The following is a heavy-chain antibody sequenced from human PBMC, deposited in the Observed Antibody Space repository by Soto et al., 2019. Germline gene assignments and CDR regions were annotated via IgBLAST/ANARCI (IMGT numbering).Heavy chain of an antibody. CDR2: ISWNSGSI. D-gene: IGHD3-10*01. CDR3: AKDLYVSGSQGYYYYYMDV. J-gene: IGHJ6*03. CDR1: GFTFDDYA. V-gene: IGHV3-9*01. Sequence: GGSLRLSCAASGFTFDDYAMHWVRQAPGKGLEWVSGISWNSGSIGYADSVKGRFTISRDNAKNSLYLQMNSLRAEDTALYYCAKDLYVSGSQGYYYYYMDVWGKGTTVTVSS.